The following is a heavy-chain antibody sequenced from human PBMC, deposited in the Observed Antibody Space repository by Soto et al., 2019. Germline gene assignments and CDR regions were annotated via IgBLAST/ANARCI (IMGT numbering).Heavy chain of an antibody. CDR2: ISSSSSTI. D-gene: IGHD3-22*01. CDR3: ARGLYYYDSRGYWGY. CDR1: GFTFSSYS. J-gene: IGHJ4*02. V-gene: IGHV3-48*02. Sequence: GGSLRLSCAASGFTFSSYSMNWVRQAPGEGLEWVSYISSSSSTIYYADSVKGRFTISRDNAKNSLYLQMNSLRDEDTAVYYCARGLYYYDSRGYWGYWGQGTLVTVSS.